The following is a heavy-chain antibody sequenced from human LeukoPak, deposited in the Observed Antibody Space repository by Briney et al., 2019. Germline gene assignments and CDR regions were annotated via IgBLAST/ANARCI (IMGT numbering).Heavy chain of an antibody. J-gene: IGHJ4*02. CDR3: AKGRSIVPAASGPDY. V-gene: IGHV3-23*01. Sequence: GGSLRLSCAASGFTFSSYAMSWVRQAPGKGLERVSAISGSGGSTYYADSVKGRFTISRDNSKNTLYLQMNSLRAEDTAVYYCAKGRSIVPAASGPDYWGQGTLVTVSS. D-gene: IGHD2-2*01. CDR1: GFTFSSYA. CDR2: ISGSGGST.